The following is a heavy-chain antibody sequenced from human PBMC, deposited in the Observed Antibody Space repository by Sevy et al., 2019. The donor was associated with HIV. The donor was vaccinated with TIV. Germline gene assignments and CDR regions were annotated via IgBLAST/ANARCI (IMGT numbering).Heavy chain of an antibody. CDR3: ARDPSDYGDYAYFDY. D-gene: IGHD4-17*01. CDR1: GFTFGTYG. J-gene: IGHJ4*02. V-gene: IGHV3-33*01. CDR2: IWYDGNNK. Sequence: GGSLRLSCVASGFTFGTYGMDWVRQAPGKGLEWVAVIWYDGNNKYYGDSVKGRFTISRDNSKNTLYLQMNSLRAEDTAVYYCARDPSDYGDYAYFDYWGQGTLITVSS.